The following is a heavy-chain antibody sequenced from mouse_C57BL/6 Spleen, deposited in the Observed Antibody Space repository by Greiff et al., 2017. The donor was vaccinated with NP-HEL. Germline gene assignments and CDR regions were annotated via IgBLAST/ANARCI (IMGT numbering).Heavy chain of an antibody. CDR2: IYPGDGDT. CDR3: AGVITTVVAYYAMDY. Sequence: VQLQQSGPELVKPGASVKISCKASGYAFSSSWMNWVKQRPGKGLEWIGRIYPGDGDTNYNGKFKGKATLTADKSSSTAYMQLSGLTSEDSAVYFCAGVITTVVAYYAMDYWGQGTSVTVSS. D-gene: IGHD1-1*01. V-gene: IGHV1-82*01. CDR1: GYAFSSSW. J-gene: IGHJ4*01.